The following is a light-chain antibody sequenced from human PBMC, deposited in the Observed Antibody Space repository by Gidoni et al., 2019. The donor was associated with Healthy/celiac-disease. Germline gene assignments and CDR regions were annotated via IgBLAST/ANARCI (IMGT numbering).Light chain of an antibody. CDR1: QGISSY. V-gene: IGKV1-9*01. Sequence: IQLTQSPSFLSASVGDRVNITCRASQGISSYLAWYQQKPGKAPKLLIYAASTLQSGVPSSFSGSGSGTEFTLKISSRKPEDFATYYGQQLNSYTLTFGQGTRLEIK. J-gene: IGKJ5*01. CDR3: QQLNSYTLT. CDR2: AAS.